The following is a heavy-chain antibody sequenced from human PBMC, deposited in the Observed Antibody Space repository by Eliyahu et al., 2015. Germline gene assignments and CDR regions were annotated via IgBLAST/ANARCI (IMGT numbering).Heavy chain of an antibody. CDR1: GFTFLHYS. CDR3: ARGPDVAIAEIY. CDR2: ISSASTYI. Sequence: EVQLVESGGGLVKPGGSLRLSCAASGFTFLHYSMSWFRQAPGKELEWLSFISSASTYIYYADSVKGRFTISRDNAKNSLYLQMNSLSAEDTAVYFCARGPDVAIAEIYWGQGTLVTVSS. D-gene: IGHD3-16*01. J-gene: IGHJ4*02. V-gene: IGHV3-21*02.